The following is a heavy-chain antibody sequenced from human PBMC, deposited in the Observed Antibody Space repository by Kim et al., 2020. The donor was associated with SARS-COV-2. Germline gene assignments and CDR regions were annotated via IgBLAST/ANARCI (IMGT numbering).Heavy chain of an antibody. CDR1: GFTFSSYG. Sequence: GGSLRLSCAASGFTFSSYGMHWVRQAPGKGLEWVAVIWYDGSNKYYADSVKGRFTISRDNSKNTLYLQMNSLRAEDTAVYYCARGDSSGWYSDAFDIWGQGTMVTVSS. D-gene: IGHD6-19*01. CDR2: IWYDGSNK. CDR3: ARGDSSGWYSDAFDI. V-gene: IGHV3-33*01. J-gene: IGHJ3*02.